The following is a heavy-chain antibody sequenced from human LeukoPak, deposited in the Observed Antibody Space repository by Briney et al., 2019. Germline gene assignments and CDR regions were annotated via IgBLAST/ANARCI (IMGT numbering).Heavy chain of an antibody. CDR3: ARDSRSLLDS. J-gene: IGHJ4*02. Sequence: SETLSLTSTVSGGSLRSSTYYWAWIRQPPGKGLEWLGSIHYDGSAFDNPSLKSRVTMSVDTSRNHFSLKMTSVTAADTAVYYCARDSRSLLDSWGQGILVTVSS. D-gene: IGHD6-6*01. CDR1: GGSLRSSTYY. CDR2: IHYDGSA. V-gene: IGHV4-39*07.